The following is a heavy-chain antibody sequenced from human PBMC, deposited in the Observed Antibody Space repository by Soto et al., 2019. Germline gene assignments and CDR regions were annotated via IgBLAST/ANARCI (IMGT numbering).Heavy chain of an antibody. CDR2: LYTGAKT. D-gene: IGHD3-10*01. CDR1: VFAGFIND. J-gene: IGHJ6*01. V-gene: IGHV3-53*01. CDR3: ARDGWFGQHGMEV. Sequence: WWSXRLSCSASVFAGFINDITLFRHAPGKGLEWVALLYTGAKTSYADAVKDRFAISRDNSNNTVHLQMNNLRAEDTAVYYCARDGWFGQHGMEVWGHGTTV.